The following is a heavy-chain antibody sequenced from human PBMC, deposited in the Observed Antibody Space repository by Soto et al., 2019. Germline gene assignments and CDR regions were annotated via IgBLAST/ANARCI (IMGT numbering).Heavy chain of an antibody. CDR3: ARAYSYVFH. V-gene: IGHV3-7*04. CDR2: IKGDGGEK. Sequence: EVQLVESGGGLVQPGGSLRLSCTASGFTFSTYWMSWFRQAPGKGLEWVANIKGDGGEKNYVDSVKGRFTISRDNAKNSLYLQMNSRRAEDTAVYYCARAYSYVFHWGQGSLVTVSS. CDR1: GFTFSTYW. J-gene: IGHJ4*02. D-gene: IGHD5-18*01.